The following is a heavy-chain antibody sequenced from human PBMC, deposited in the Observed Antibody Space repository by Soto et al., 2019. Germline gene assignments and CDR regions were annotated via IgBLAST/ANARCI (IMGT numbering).Heavy chain of an antibody. Sequence: GGSLRLSCAASGFTFSSYSMNWVRQAPGKGLEWVSSISSSSSYIYYADSVKGRFTISRDNAKNSLYLQMNSLRAEDTAVYYCATDSIVGATTAYDFDYWGQGTLVTVSS. J-gene: IGHJ4*02. D-gene: IGHD1-26*01. CDR3: ATDSIVGATTAYDFDY. CDR1: GFTFSSYS. CDR2: ISSSSSYI. V-gene: IGHV3-21*01.